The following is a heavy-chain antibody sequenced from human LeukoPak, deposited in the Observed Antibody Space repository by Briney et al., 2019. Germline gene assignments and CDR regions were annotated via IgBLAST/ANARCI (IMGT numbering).Heavy chain of an antibody. CDR2: ISGSGSTI. D-gene: IGHD3-3*01. V-gene: IGHV3-11*01. CDR3: AREGITIFGVANSNWFDP. J-gene: IGHJ5*02. Sequence: GGSLRLSCAASGFSFSDHYMSWLRQAPGKGLEGVPYISGSGSTIYYAASVRGRFTISRDNTKNSLYLQMNRLRAEDTAIYYCAREGITIFGVANSNWFDPWGQGTLVTVSS. CDR1: GFSFSDHY.